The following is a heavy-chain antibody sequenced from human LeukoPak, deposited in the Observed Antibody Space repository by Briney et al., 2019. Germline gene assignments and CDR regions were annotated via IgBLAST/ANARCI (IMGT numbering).Heavy chain of an antibody. D-gene: IGHD3-22*01. V-gene: IGHV3-21*01. CDR1: GFTFSSYS. CDR3: ARAFTYYYDSSGLDY. Sequence: GGSLRLSCAASGFTFSSYSMNWVRQAPGKGLEWVSSISSSSSYIYYADSVKGRFTISRDNAKNSLYLQMNSLRAEDTAVYYCARAFTYYYDSSGLDYWGQGTLVTVSS. J-gene: IGHJ4*02. CDR2: ISSSSSYI.